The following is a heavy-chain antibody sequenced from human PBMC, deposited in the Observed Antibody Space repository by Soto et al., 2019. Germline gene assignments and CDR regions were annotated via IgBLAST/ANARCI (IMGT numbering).Heavy chain of an antibody. CDR3: ARDYYDSSGYYYFDY. V-gene: IGHV4-39*02. Sequence: SETLSLTCTVSGGPISSSSYYWGWIRQPPGKGLEWIGSIYYSGSTYYNPSLKSRVTISVDTSKNQFSLKLSSVTAADTAVYYCARDYYDSSGYYYFDYWGQGTLVTVSS. CDR1: GGPISSSSYY. CDR2: IYYSGST. D-gene: IGHD3-22*01. J-gene: IGHJ4*02.